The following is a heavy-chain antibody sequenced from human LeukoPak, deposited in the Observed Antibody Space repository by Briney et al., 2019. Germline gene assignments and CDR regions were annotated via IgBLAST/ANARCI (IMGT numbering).Heavy chain of an antibody. CDR3: ARDPHGGSGSDSHDAFDI. Sequence: GGSLRLSCAASGFTFRSYWMHWVRQAPGKGLVCVSRIKSDGSKTSYADSVKGRFTISRDNAKNTLYLQMNSLRAEDTAVYYCARDPHGGSGSDSHDAFDIWGQGTMVTVSS. CDR2: IKSDGSKT. V-gene: IGHV3-74*01. J-gene: IGHJ3*02. CDR1: GFTFRSYW. D-gene: IGHD1-26*01.